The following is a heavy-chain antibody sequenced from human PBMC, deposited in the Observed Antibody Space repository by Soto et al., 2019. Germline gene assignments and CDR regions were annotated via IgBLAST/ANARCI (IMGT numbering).Heavy chain of an antibody. CDR1: GFPFSSYA. CDR2: ISGSGGST. V-gene: IGHV3-23*01. D-gene: IGHD3-22*01. CDR3: AKGAAYHYDRSGYGFYFEY. Sequence: EVQLLESGGGLVQPGGSLRLSCAASGFPFSSYAMSWVRQAPGKGLEWVSTISGSGGSTHYADSVKGRFTISRDNSKNTLYLQMDRLRAEDTAVYYCAKGAAYHYDRSGYGFYFEYWGQGTLVTVSS. J-gene: IGHJ4*02.